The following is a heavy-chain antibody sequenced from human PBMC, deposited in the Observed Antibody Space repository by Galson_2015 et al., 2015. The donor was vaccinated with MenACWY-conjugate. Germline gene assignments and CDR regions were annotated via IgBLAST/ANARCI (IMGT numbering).Heavy chain of an antibody. CDR1: GGSISSYY. CDR3: ASTSVGATTYYFDY. V-gene: IGHV4-59*01. J-gene: IGHJ4*02. CDR2: IYYSGST. Sequence: ETLSLTCTVSGGSISSYYWSWIRQPPGKGLEWIGYIYYSGSTNYNPSLKSRVTISVDTSKNQFSLKLSSVTAADTAVYYCASTSVGATTYYFDYWGQGTLVTVSS. D-gene: IGHD1-26*01.